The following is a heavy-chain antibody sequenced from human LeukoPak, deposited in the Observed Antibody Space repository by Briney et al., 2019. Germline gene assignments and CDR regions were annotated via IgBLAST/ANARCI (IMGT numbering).Heavy chain of an antibody. CDR3: ARRSVAESYFDY. V-gene: IGHV3-48*03. J-gene: IGHJ4*02. Sequence: PGGSLRLSCAASGFTFSSYEMNWVRQPPGKGLEWVSCISSSASIIFYADSVKGRFTISRDNAKNSLYLQMNSLRAEDTAVYYCARRSVAESYFDYWGQGTLVTVSS. CDR1: GFTFSSYE. CDR2: ISSSASII. D-gene: IGHD6-19*01.